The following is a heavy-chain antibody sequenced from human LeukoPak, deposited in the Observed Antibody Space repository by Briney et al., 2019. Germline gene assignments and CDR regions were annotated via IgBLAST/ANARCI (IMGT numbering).Heavy chain of an antibody. CDR2: IWFDGSKK. D-gene: IGHD2-15*01. Sequence: GKSLRLSCTAAGFIFSSSVMHWVRQAPGRGVEWGGIIWFDGSKKYYADSLKGRFTISRDNSKNTLYLQMNSLGAEDTAVYYCARSRLGYCSGGSCLPLDSWGQGTLVTVS. J-gene: IGHJ4*02. CDR3: ARSRLGYCSGGSCLPLDS. CDR1: GFIFSSSV. V-gene: IGHV3-33*01.